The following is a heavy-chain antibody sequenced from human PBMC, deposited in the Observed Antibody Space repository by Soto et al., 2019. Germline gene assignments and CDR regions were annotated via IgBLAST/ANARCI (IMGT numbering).Heavy chain of an antibody. CDR1: GYGFTTYG. D-gene: IGHD1-1*01. Sequence: QVHLVQSGAEVKKPGASVKVSCKGSGYGFTTYGITWVRQAPGQGLEWMAWISAHNGNTDYAQNLQGRVTVTRDTSTSTAYMELRSLRSADRAVYYCARGRYGDYWGQGALVTVSS. CDR3: ARGRYGDY. V-gene: IGHV1-18*01. CDR2: ISAHNGNT. J-gene: IGHJ4*02.